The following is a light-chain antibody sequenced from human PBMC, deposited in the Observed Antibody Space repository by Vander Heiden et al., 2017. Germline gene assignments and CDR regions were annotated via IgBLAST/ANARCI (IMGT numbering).Light chain of an antibody. V-gene: IGLV1-40*01. J-gene: IGLJ2*01. CDR1: SANIGAGYD. CDR3: QSDDSSRSVV. Sequence: QSVLTQPPSVSGPPGQSVTISCTGSSANIGAGYDVHWYQQLPGTAHKLLIYGNSKRPSGVPDRFSGSKSGTSATLAITGRKEEDEADYYCQSDDSSRSVVFGGGTKRTVL. CDR2: GNS.